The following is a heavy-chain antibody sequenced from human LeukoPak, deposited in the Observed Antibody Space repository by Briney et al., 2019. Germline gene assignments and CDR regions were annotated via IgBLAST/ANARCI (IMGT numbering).Heavy chain of an antibody. Sequence: SETLSLTYTVSGGSISSSSYYWGWIRQPPGKGLEWIGSIYFSGSTYYNPSLKSRVTISVDTSKNQFSLKLSSVTAADTAVYYCARHLTRPYYYGSGSILFGFDYWGQGTLVTVSS. J-gene: IGHJ4*02. CDR2: IYFSGST. CDR3: ARHLTRPYYYGSGSILFGFDY. D-gene: IGHD3-10*01. CDR1: GGSISSSSYY. V-gene: IGHV4-39*01.